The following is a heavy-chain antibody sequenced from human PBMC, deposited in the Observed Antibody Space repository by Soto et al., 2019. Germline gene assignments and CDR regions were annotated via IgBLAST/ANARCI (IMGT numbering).Heavy chain of an antibody. D-gene: IGHD2-21*02. CDR2: IYYSGST. V-gene: IGHV4-31*03. J-gene: IGHJ1*01. Sequence: SETLSLTCTVSGGSISSGGYYWSWIRQHPGKGLEWIGYIYYSGSTYYNPSLKSRVTISVDTSKNQFSLKLSSVTAADTAVYYCARAKYCGGDCKYFQHWGQGTLVTVSS. CDR1: GGSISSGGYY. CDR3: ARAKYCGGDCKYFQH.